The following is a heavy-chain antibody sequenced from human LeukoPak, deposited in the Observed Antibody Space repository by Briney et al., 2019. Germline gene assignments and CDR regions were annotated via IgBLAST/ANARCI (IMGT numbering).Heavy chain of an antibody. V-gene: IGHV1-18*01. CDR2: ISAYNGNT. CDR1: GYTFSSYG. Sequence: ASVKVSXKASGYTFSSYGISWVRQAPGQGLEWMGWISAYNGNTNYAQMVQGRVTMTTDTSTSTAYMEVRSLRSDDTAMYYCARDVGDIVTIPAAISVPWGQGTLVTVSS. D-gene: IGHD2-2*01. CDR3: ARDVGDIVTIPAAISVP. J-gene: IGHJ5*02.